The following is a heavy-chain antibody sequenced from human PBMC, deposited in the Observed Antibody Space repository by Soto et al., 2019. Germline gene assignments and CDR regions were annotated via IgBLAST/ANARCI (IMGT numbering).Heavy chain of an antibody. CDR2: IKQDGSEK. D-gene: IGHD3-10*01. J-gene: IGHJ6*02. Sequence: EVQLVESGGGLVQPGGSLRLSCAASGFTFSSYWMSWVRQAPGKGLEWVANIKQDGSEKYYVDSVKGRFTISRDNAKISLYLQMNSLRAEDTAVYYCARDAYGSGSYPYGMDVWGQGTTVTVSS. CDR1: GFTFSSYW. V-gene: IGHV3-7*05. CDR3: ARDAYGSGSYPYGMDV.